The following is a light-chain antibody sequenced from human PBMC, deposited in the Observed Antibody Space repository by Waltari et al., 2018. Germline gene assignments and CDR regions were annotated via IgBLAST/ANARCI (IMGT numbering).Light chain of an antibody. CDR2: RDS. CDR3: QVWDSSTVV. Sequence: SYELTQPLSVSVALGQTARITCGGNHIGSKNVHWYQQKPGQAPVLVIYRDSNRPSGSPERFSGSNSGNTATLTSSRAQAGDEADYYCQVWDSSTVVFGGGTKLTVL. V-gene: IGLV3-9*01. CDR1: HIGSKN. J-gene: IGLJ2*01.